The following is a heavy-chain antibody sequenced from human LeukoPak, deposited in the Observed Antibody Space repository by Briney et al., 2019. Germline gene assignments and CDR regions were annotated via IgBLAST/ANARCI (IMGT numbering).Heavy chain of an antibody. CDR2: INPNSGGT. D-gene: IGHD5-12*01. J-gene: IGHJ4*02. Sequence: ASVKVSCKASGYTFTGYYMHWVRQAPGQGLEWMGWINPNSGGTNYAQKFQGRVTMTRDTSISTAYMELSRLRSDDTAVYYCARGGYSGYDSVPLDYWGQGTLVTVSS. V-gene: IGHV1-2*02. CDR1: GYTFTGYY. CDR3: ARGGYSGYDSVPLDY.